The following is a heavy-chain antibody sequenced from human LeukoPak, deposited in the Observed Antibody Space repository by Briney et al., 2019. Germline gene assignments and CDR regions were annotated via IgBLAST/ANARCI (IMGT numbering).Heavy chain of an antibody. CDR2: ISYDGSNK. J-gene: IGHJ6*02. V-gene: IGHV3-30-3*01. CDR1: GVIFNNFA. CDR3: ARDNVVVPAAMNYYYYYGMDV. D-gene: IGHD2-2*01. Sequence: GGSLRLSCAASGVIFNNFAFHWVRQAPGKGLEWVAAISYDGSNKYYADSVKGRFTISRDNSKNTLYLQMNSLRAEDTAVYYCARDNVVVPAAMNYYYYYGMDVWGQGTTVTVSS.